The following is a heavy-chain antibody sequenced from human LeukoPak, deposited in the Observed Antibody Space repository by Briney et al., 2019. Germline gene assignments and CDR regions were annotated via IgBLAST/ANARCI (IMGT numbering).Heavy chain of an antibody. CDR3: AGGPADYYGSGSYSN. D-gene: IGHD3-10*01. V-gene: IGHV4-4*02. Sequence: SETLSLTCAVSGASITSSHWWSWIRQPPGKGLEWIGEINHSGSTKYNPSLKSRVTISVDTSRNQFSLKLSSVTAADTAIYYCAGGPADYYGSGSYSNWGRGTLVTVSS. CDR2: INHSGST. J-gene: IGHJ4*02. CDR1: GASITSSHW.